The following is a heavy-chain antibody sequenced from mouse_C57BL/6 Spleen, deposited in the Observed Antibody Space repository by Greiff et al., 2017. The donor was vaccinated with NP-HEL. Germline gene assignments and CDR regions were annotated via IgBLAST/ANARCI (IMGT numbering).Heavy chain of an antibody. CDR3: ARYDYGLFAY. CDR2: ISYDGSN. D-gene: IGHD1-1*02. J-gene: IGHJ3*01. CDR1: GYSITSGYY. Sequence: EVQLQQSGPGLVKPSQSLSLTCSVTGYSITSGYYWNWIRQFPGNKLEWMGYISYDGSNNYNPSLKNRISITRDTSKNQFFLKLNSVTTEDTATYYCARYDYGLFAYWGQGTLVTVSA. V-gene: IGHV3-6*01.